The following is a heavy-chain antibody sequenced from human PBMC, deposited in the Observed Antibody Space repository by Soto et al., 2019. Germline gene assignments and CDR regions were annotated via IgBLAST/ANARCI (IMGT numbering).Heavy chain of an antibody. D-gene: IGHD3-3*01. CDR3: AREPYDFWSGYYG. J-gene: IGHJ4*02. CDR2: ISSSGSTT. CDR1: GFAFSDYY. V-gene: IGHV3-11*01. Sequence: PGGSLRLSCAASGFAFSDYYMSWIRQAPGKGLEWVSYISSSGSTTYYADSVKGRFTISRDNAKNSLYLQMNSLRAEDTAVYYCAREPYDFWSGYYGWGQGTLVTVSS.